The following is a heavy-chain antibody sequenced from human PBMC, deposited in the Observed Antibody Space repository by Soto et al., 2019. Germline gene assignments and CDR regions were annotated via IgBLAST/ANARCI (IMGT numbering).Heavy chain of an antibody. Sequence: SETLSLTCTVSGGPMSSFYWTWIRQPPGKGLEWIGYIYYSGSTNYNPSLKSRVTMSVDTSKNHFSLKLSPVTAADTAVYYCARYSSWYWFDPWGQGTLVTVSS. J-gene: IGHJ5*02. V-gene: IGHV4-59*01. D-gene: IGHD6-13*01. CDR1: GGPMSSFY. CDR3: ARYSSWYWFDP. CDR2: IYYSGST.